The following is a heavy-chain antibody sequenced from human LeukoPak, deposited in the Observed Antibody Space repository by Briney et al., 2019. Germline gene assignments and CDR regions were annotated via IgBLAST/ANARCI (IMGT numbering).Heavy chain of an antibody. D-gene: IGHD1-7*01. Sequence: SGGSLRLSCAASGFTFSSYVMHWVRQAPGKGLEWVGVIWYDGSNEFYADSVKGRFTISRDNSKNTLYLQMNSLRAEDTAVYYCANDRSSGNYYFDYWGQGSLVTVSS. J-gene: IGHJ4*02. CDR1: GFTFSSYV. CDR2: IWYDGSNE. CDR3: ANDRSSGNYYFDY. V-gene: IGHV3-33*06.